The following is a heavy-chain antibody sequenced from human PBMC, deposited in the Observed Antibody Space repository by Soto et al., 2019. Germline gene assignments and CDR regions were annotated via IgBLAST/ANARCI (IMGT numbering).Heavy chain of an antibody. CDR3: ARERGSGYSLYYYGMDV. J-gene: IGHJ6*02. Sequence: VASVKVSCKASGGTFSSYAISWVRQAPGLGLEWMGGIIPIFGTANYAQKFQGRVTITADKSTSTAYMELSSLRSEDTAVYYCARERGSGYSLYYYGMDVWGQGTTVTVSS. V-gene: IGHV1-69*06. CDR1: GGTFSSYA. CDR2: IIPIFGTA. D-gene: IGHD3-3*01.